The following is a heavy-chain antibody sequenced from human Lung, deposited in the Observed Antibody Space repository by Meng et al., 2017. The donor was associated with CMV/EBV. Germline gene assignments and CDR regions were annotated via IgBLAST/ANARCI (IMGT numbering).Heavy chain of an antibody. J-gene: IGHJ4*02. CDR2: IYKSGRT. V-gene: IGHV4-38-2*02. Sequence: SETLSLTFTVSGYSISSGYYWGWIRQPPGKGLEWIGNIYKSGRTFYSPSLKTRVTMSVDTSKNQFSLKLRSVTAADTAVYYCARFPFDYWGQGKQVTGSS. CDR3: ARFPFDY. CDR1: GYSISSGYY.